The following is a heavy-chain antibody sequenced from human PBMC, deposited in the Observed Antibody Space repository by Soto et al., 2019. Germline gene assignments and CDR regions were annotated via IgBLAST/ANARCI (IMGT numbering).Heavy chain of an antibody. Sequence: SETLSLTCTVSGGSISSGGYYWSWIRQHPGKGLEWIGYIYYSGSTYYNPSLKSRVTISVDTSKNQFSLTLTSVTAADTAVYYCAKAVKYYDSTGYDAFAVWGQGIMVTV. J-gene: IGHJ3*01. V-gene: IGHV4-31*03. CDR2: IYYSGST. D-gene: IGHD3-22*01. CDR1: GGSISSGGYY. CDR3: AKAVKYYDSTGYDAFAV.